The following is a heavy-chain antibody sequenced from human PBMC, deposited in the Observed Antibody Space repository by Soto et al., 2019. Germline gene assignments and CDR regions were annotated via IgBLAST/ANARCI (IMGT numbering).Heavy chain of an antibody. CDR2: IYHSGST. CDR3: ARAGIAVAGTPLDY. V-gene: IGHV4-4*02. J-gene: IGHJ4*02. Sequence: QVQLQESGPGLVKPSGTLSLTCAVSGGSISSSNWWSWVRQPPGKGLEWIGEIYHSGSTNYNPSLKSRVTIAVDKSKNQFSLQLSSVTAADAAVYYCARAGIAVAGTPLDYWGQGTLVTVSS. D-gene: IGHD6-19*01. CDR1: GGSISSSNW.